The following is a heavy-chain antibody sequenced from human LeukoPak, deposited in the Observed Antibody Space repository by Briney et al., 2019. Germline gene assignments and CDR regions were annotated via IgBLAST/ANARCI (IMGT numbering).Heavy chain of an antibody. D-gene: IGHD3-10*01. Sequence: GGSLRLSCAASGFTFSSYAVSWVRQAPGKGLEWVSAITGSGGSTNYADSVKGRFTISRDNSKNTLYLQMNSLRAEDTAVYYCAQVMRSWYFDYWGQGTLVTVSS. J-gene: IGHJ4*02. CDR2: ITGSGGST. V-gene: IGHV3-23*01. CDR3: AQVMRSWYFDY. CDR1: GFTFSSYA.